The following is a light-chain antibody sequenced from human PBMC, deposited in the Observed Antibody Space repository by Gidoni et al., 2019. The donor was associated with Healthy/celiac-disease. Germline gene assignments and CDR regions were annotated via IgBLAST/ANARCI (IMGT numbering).Light chain of an antibody. V-gene: IGKV1-13*02. CDR3: QQFNSYPYAT. CDR1: QGISSA. Sequence: AIQLTQSPSSLSASVGDRVTITCRASQGISSALAWYQQKPGKAPKLLIYDASSLESGVPSRFSGSGSGTDFTLTISSLQPEDFATYYCQQFNSYPYATFGQXTKVEIK. CDR2: DAS. J-gene: IGKJ1*01.